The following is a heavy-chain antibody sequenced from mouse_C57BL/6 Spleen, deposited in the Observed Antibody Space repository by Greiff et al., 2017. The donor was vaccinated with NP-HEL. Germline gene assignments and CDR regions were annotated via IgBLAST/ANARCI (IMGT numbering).Heavy chain of an antibody. V-gene: IGHV1-53*01. Sequence: QVQLQQPGAELVKPGASVKLSCKASGYTFTSYWMHWVKQRPGQGLEWIGDINPNNGGTIYNQKFKGKATLTVDKSSSAAYMELRSLTSEDTAVYYCARREDGYYGEYFDYWGQGTTLTVSS. CDR3: ARREDGYYGEYFDY. D-gene: IGHD2-3*01. CDR2: INPNNGGT. J-gene: IGHJ2*01. CDR1: GYTFTSYW.